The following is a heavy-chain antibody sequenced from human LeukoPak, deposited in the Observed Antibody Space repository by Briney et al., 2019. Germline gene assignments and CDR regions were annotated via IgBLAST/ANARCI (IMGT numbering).Heavy chain of an antibody. CDR2: INCDGSNT. Sequence: GGSLRLSCAASGFTCSSYWLHWVRQTPGKGLVWVSRINCDGSNTTYADSVKGRFTISRDNAKNTLYLQMNSLRAEDTAIYYCARDTQLWTLWGQGTLVTVSS. CDR1: GFTCSSYW. V-gene: IGHV3-74*01. CDR3: ARDTQLWTL. D-gene: IGHD5-18*01. J-gene: IGHJ4*02.